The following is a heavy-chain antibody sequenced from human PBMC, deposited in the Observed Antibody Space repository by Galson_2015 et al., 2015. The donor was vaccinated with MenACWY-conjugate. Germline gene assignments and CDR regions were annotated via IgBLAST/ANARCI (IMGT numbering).Heavy chain of an antibody. D-gene: IGHD3-3*01. Sequence: SLRLSCAASGFTFSSYRMNWVRQAPGKGLEWVSYISSSSTIYYADSVQGRFTISRDNAKNSLYLQMNSLRAECAAGYYCARDGRTIFGVFSLYGMDVWGQGTTVTVSS. CDR2: ISSSSTI. J-gene: IGHJ6*02. CDR1: GFTFSSYR. CDR3: ARDGRTIFGVFSLYGMDV. V-gene: IGHV3-48*04.